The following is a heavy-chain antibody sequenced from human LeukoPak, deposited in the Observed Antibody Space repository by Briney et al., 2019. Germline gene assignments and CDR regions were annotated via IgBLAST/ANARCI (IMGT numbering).Heavy chain of an antibody. Sequence: GGSLRLSCAASGFTFSSHAMTWVRQAPGKGLQWVSSISINADDTHYADSVKGRFTISRDNSKKTLFLQMNSLRVDDTAIYYCAKEIRPNDHWGQGTRVTVSS. CDR2: ISINADDT. V-gene: IGHV3-23*01. J-gene: IGHJ4*02. CDR1: GFTFSSHA. D-gene: IGHD3-16*01. CDR3: AKEIRPNDH.